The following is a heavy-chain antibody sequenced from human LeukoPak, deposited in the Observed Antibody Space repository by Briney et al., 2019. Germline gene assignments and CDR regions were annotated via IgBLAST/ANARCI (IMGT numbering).Heavy chain of an antibody. CDR2: IYYSGST. J-gene: IGHJ5*02. D-gene: IGHD3-22*01. CDR3: ARGPYDSSGNNWFDP. CDR1: GGSISSSSYY. Sequence: PSETLSLTCTVSGGSISSSSYYWGWIRQPPGKGLEWIGSIYYSGSTYYNPSLKSRVTISVDTSKNQFSLKLSSVTAADTAVYYCARGPYDSSGNNWFDPWGQGTLVTVSS. V-gene: IGHV4-39*07.